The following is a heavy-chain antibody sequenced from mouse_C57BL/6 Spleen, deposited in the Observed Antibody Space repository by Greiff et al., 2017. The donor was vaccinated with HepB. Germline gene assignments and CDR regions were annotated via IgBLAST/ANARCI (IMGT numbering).Heavy chain of an antibody. Sequence: QVQLQQSGPELVKPGASVKISCKASGYAFSSSWMNWVKQRPGKGLEWIGRIYPGDGDTNYNGKFKGKATLTADKSSSTAYMQLSSLTSEDSAVYFCARSENTGLYWYFDVWGTGTTVTVSS. CDR3: ARSENTGLYWYFDV. J-gene: IGHJ1*03. CDR2: IYPGDGDT. CDR1: GYAFSSSW. V-gene: IGHV1-82*01. D-gene: IGHD5-2*01.